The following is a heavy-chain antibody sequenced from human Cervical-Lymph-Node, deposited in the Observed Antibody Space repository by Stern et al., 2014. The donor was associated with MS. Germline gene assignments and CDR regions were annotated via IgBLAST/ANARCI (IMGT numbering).Heavy chain of an antibody. D-gene: IGHD6-13*01. CDR1: GDSNTGYTQY. CDR2: IDTTGNT. Sequence: QVQLQESGPGLVKPSQTLSLTCTVSGDSNTGYTQYWTWIRQPAGKGLEWIGRIDTTGNTDYKPSLRSRLYISLDTPKNQFPVNVKSVTAADTAVYYCARDGSSWSLNWFDPWGQGILVTVSS. CDR3: ARDGSSWSLNWFDP. J-gene: IGHJ5*02. V-gene: IGHV4-61*02.